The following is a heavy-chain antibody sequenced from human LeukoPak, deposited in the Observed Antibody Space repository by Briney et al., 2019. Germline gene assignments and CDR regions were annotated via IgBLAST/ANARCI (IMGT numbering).Heavy chain of an antibody. D-gene: IGHD3-10*01. J-gene: IGHJ4*02. CDR3: VKDFSSYGSGSYMDY. CDR1: GFTFSSYA. Sequence: GGSLRLSCSASGFTFSSYAMHWVRQAPGKGLEYVSAISSNGGGTYYADSVKGRFTISRDNSKNTLYLQMGSLRAEDTAVYYCVKDFSSYGSGSYMDYWGQGTLVTVSS. V-gene: IGHV3-64D*06. CDR2: ISSNGGGT.